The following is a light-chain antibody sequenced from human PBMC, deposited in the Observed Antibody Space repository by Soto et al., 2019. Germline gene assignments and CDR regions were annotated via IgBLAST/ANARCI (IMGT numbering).Light chain of an antibody. CDR3: MQVLQTPLT. V-gene: IGKV2-28*01. CDR2: LGS. J-gene: IGKJ4*01. Sequence: DIVMTQSPVSLSVTPGEPASISCRSSQSLLHSNGYNYLGWFLQKPGQSPQLLIYLGSGRASGGPDRFSGSGSGTDFTLKISRVEAEDVGVYYCMQVLQTPLTFGGGTKVEIK. CDR1: QSLLHSNGYNY.